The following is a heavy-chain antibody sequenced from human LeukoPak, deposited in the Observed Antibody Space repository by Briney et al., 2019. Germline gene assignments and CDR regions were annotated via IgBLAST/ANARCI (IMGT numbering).Heavy chain of an antibody. D-gene: IGHD3-10*01. V-gene: IGHV3-21*03. CDR1: GFIFSYYS. CDR3: ARSEFEAFDM. Sequence: GVSLRLSCAASGFIFSYYSMNWVRHAPGKGLVWVSSINSNSNYMSYADSVKGRFTISRDNAKNSLYLQMTSLRAEDTAVYYCARSEFEAFDMWGQGTMVTVSS. J-gene: IGHJ3*02. CDR2: INSNSNYM.